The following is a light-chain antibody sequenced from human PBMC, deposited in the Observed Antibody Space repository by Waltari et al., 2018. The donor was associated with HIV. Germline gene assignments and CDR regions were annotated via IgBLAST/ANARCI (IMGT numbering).Light chain of an antibody. CDR3: AAWDDSLSGPV. J-gene: IGLJ3*02. CDR2: RSN. Sequence: QSVLTQPPSASGTPGQRVTLSFSGSSSNIGSNYVYWYQQLPGTAPKLLIYRSNQRPSGVPDRFSGSKSGTSASLAISGLRSEDEADYYWAAWDDSLSGPVFGGGTKLTVL. CDR1: SSNIGSNY. V-gene: IGLV1-47*01.